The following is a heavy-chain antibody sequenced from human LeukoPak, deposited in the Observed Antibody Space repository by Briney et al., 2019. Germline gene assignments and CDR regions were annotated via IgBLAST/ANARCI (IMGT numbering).Heavy chain of an antibody. J-gene: IGHJ5*02. Sequence: EASVKVSCKASGGTFSSYAISWVRQAPGQGLEWMGGIIPIFGTANYAQKFQGRVTITADESTSTAYMELSSLRSEDTAVYYCARGRGGDFQYNWFDPWGQGTLVTVSS. D-gene: IGHD2-21*02. CDR1: GGTFSSYA. CDR2: IIPIFGTA. V-gene: IGHV1-69*13. CDR3: ARGRGGDFQYNWFDP.